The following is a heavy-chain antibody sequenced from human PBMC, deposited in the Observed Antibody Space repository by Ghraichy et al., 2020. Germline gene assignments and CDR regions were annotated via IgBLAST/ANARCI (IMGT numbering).Heavy chain of an antibody. J-gene: IGHJ4*02. CDR1: GFTVSSYA. V-gene: IGHV3-23*01. CDR2: IRGSGGTT. D-gene: IGHD5-18*01. CDR3: VKDRLSGEYKYGQLDY. Sequence: GESLNISCAASGFTVSSYALSWVRQAPGKGLEWVSVIRGSGGTTYYADSVKGRFIISRDNSKNTVYLQMNSLRAEDTALYYCVKDRLSGEYKYGQLDYWGQGTLVTVSS.